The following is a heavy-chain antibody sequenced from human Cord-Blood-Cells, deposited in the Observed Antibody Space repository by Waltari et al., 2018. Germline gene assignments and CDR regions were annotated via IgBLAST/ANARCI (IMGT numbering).Heavy chain of an antibody. J-gene: IGHJ4*02. D-gene: IGHD6-19*01. Sequence: EVQLVESGGGLVQPGGSLRLSCAASGFTFSSSDMHWVRQATGKGMEWVSAIGTAGDTYYPGSVKGRFTISRENAKNSLYLQMNSLRAGDTAVYYCAREDPVAGTFDYWGQGTLVTVSS. V-gene: IGHV3-13*01. CDR3: AREDPVAGTFDY. CDR2: IGTAGDT. CDR1: GFTFSSSD.